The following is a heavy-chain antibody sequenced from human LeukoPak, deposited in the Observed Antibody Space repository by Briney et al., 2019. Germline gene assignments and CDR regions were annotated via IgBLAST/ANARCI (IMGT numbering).Heavy chain of an antibody. D-gene: IGHD6-19*01. CDR3: ARVSTVAGCSDY. Sequence: PSETLSLTCTVSGGSISSYDWTWIRQPPGKGLEWIGYIHYSGSTNYNPSLKSRVTISVDTSKNQFSLKLSTVTAADTAVYYCARVSTVAGCSDYWGQGTLVTVSS. CDR1: GGSISSYD. V-gene: IGHV4-59*01. CDR2: IHYSGST. J-gene: IGHJ4*02.